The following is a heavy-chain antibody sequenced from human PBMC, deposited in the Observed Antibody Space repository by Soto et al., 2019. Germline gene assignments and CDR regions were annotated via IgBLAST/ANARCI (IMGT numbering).Heavy chain of an antibody. CDR3: ARGIAVAEIGY. D-gene: IGHD6-19*01. CDR1: GGSISSYY. Sequence: SETLSLTCTVSGGSISSYYWSWIRQPPGRGLEWIGYIYYSGSTNYNPSLKSRVTISVDTSKNQFSLKLSSVTAADTAVYYCARGIAVAEIGYWGKCTIVTVS. J-gene: IGHJ1*01. V-gene: IGHV4-59*01. CDR2: IYYSGST.